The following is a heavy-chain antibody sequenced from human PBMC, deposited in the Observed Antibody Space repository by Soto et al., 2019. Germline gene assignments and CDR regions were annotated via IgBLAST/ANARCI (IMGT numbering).Heavy chain of an antibody. CDR3: AKDQTMVRGVRYYYYGMDV. D-gene: IGHD3-10*01. CDR1: GFTFSSYA. V-gene: IGHV3-23*01. CDR2: ISGSGGST. Sequence: GGSLRLSCAASGFTFSSYAMSWVRQAPGKGLEWVSAISGSGGSTCYADSVKGRFTISRDNSKNTLYLQMNSLRAEDTAVYYCAKDQTMVRGVRYYYYGMDVWGQGTTVTVSS. J-gene: IGHJ6*02.